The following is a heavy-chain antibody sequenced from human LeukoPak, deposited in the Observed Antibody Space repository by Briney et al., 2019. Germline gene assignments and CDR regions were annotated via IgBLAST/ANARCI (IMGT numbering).Heavy chain of an antibody. D-gene: IGHD7-27*01. CDR3: ARGTLGLNPDIFEE. CDR1: GFTFNTYT. CDR2: ISRSSSYI. J-gene: IGHJ4*02. V-gene: IGHV3-21*01. Sequence: PGGSLRLSCAASGFTFNTYTMDWVRQAPGKGLEWVSSISRSSSYIYYSDSVKGRFTMSRDSAKNSLYLQMNSLRAEDTAVYYCARGTLGLNPDIFEEWGQGTLVTVSS.